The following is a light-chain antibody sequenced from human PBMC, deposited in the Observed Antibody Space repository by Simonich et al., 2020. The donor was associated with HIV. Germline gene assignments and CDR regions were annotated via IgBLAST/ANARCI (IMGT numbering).Light chain of an antibody. V-gene: IGKV2D-29*02. J-gene: IGKJ1*01. CDR2: EVS. CDR1: QSLLYSDGKTN. Sequence: DIVMTQTPISLSVTPGQPASISCKSSQSLLYSDGKTNLSWYLHKPGLSPQLLIYEVSNRYSGVPDRFSGRGSGTDFTLKISRVEAEDVGVYYCMQSKQLPPTFGQGTKVEI. CDR3: MQSKQLPPT.